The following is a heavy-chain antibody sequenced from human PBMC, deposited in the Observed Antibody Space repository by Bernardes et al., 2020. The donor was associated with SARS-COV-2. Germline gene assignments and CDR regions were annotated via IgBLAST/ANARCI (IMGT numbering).Heavy chain of an antibody. V-gene: IGHV1-3*01. J-gene: IGHJ4*02. D-gene: IGHD3-16*01. CDR1: GYTFTSYA. Sequence: ASVKVSCKASGYTFTSYAMHWVRQAPGQRLEWMGWINAGNGNTKYSQKFQGRVTITRDTSASTAYMELSSLRSEDTAVYYCARDLWITAYYFDYWCQGTLVTVSS. CDR2: INAGNGNT. CDR3: ARDLWITAYYFDY.